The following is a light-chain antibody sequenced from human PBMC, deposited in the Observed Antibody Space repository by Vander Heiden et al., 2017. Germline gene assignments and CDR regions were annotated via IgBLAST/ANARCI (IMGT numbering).Light chain of an antibody. V-gene: IGKV1-39*01. CDR3: QQSYSTPYT. CDR1: QGISSY. CDR2: AAS. Sequence: DIQMTKSPSSLSASAGDRVTITCRASQGISSYLDWYQQKPGKAPKLLIYAASSLQSGVPSRFSGSGSGTDFTLTISSLQPEDFATYYCQQSYSTPYTFGQGTKLEIK. J-gene: IGKJ2*01.